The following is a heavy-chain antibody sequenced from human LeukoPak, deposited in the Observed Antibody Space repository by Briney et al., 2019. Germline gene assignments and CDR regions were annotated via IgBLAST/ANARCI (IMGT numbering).Heavy chain of an antibody. CDR2: IKSKTDGGTT. D-gene: IGHD4-17*01. Sequence: PGGSLRLSCAASGLIVSSNYMNWVRQAPGKGLEWVGRIKSKTDGGTTDYAAPVKGRFTISRDDSKNTLYLQMNSLKTEDTAVYYCTTDDGDYVSLWGQGTLVTVSS. CDR1: GLIVSSNY. V-gene: IGHV3-15*01. J-gene: IGHJ4*02. CDR3: TTDDGDYVSL.